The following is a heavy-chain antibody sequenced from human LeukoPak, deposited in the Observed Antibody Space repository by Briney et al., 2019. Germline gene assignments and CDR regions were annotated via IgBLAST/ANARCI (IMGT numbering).Heavy chain of an antibody. CDR3: ARGTPSECSSTSCHLFDY. J-gene: IGHJ4*02. D-gene: IGHD2-2*01. Sequence: SETLSLTCAVYGGSFSGYYWSWIRQPPGKGLEWIGEINHSGSTNYNPSLKSRVTISVDTSKNQFSLKLSSVTAADTAVYYCARGTPSECSSTSCHLFDYWGQGTLVTVSS. CDR2: INHSGST. V-gene: IGHV4-34*01. CDR1: GGSFSGYY.